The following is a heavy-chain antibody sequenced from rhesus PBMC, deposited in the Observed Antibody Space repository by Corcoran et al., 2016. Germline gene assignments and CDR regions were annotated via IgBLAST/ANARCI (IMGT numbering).Heavy chain of an antibody. CDR1: GGSISSSY. D-gene: IGHD2-2*01. CDR3: ARVVGYCTSTTCYGGNYFDY. Sequence: QLQLQESGPGLVKPSETLSVTCAVSGGSISSSYWRWIRQAPGKGLEWIGYILGSGSSTNYNPSLKSRVTLSVDTSKNQLSLKLSSVTTADTAVYYCARVVGYCTSTTCYGGNYFDYWGQGVLVTVSS. CDR2: ILGSGSST. V-gene: IGHV4-169*01. J-gene: IGHJ4*01.